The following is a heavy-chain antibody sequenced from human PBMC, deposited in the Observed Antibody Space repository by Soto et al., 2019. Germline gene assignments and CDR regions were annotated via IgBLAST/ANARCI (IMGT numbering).Heavy chain of an antibody. J-gene: IGHJ4*02. V-gene: IGHV1-18*01. CDR1: GYTFTSYG. CDR2: ISAYNGNT. D-gene: IGHD4-4*01. CDR3: VRDGGMATVPTLDFDY. Sequence: GASVKVSCKASGYTFTSYGISWVRQAPGQGLECMGWISAYNGNTNYAQRLQGRVTMTRDTSISTAYMELSRLRSDDTAVYYCVRDGGMATVPTLDFDYWGQGTLVTVSS.